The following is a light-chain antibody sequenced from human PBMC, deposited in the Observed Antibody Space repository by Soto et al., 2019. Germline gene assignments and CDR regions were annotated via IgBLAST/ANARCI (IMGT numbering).Light chain of an antibody. J-gene: IGKJ1*01. CDR3: QQYGSSGT. V-gene: IGKV3-20*01. CDR1: QSVSSN. Sequence: EKVMTQSPATLSVSPGESATLSCRASQSVSSNLAWYQQKPGQAPRLLIYGASIRATGIPDRFSGSGSGTDFTLTINGLEPEDFAVYYCQQYGSSGTFGQGTKVDIK. CDR2: GAS.